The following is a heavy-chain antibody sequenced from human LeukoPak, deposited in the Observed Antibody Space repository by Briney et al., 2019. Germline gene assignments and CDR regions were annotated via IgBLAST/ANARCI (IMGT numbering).Heavy chain of an antibody. D-gene: IGHD2-2*01. V-gene: IGHV5-51*01. CDR2: IYPGDSDT. CDR1: GYRFTSYW. J-gene: IGHJ4*02. Sequence: PGESLKISCKGSGYRFTSYWIGWVRQMPGKGLEWMGIIYPGDSDTRYSPSFQGQVTISADKSISTAYLQWSSLKASDTAMYYCARSGPHCSSTSCFYDYWGQGTLVTVSS. CDR3: ARSGPHCSSTSCFYDY.